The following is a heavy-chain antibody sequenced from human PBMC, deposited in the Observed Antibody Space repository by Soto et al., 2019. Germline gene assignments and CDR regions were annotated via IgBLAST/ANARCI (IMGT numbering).Heavy chain of an antibody. CDR2: IIPILGIA. CDR1: GGTFSSYT. Sequence: ASVKVSCKASGGTFSSYTISWVRQAPGQGLEWMGRIIPILGIANYAQKFQGRVTITADKSTSTAYMELSSLRSEDTAVYYCARTKEGITMVRGVIHWFDPWGQGTLVTVSS. CDR3: ARTKEGITMVRGVIHWFDP. J-gene: IGHJ5*02. V-gene: IGHV1-69*02. D-gene: IGHD3-10*01.